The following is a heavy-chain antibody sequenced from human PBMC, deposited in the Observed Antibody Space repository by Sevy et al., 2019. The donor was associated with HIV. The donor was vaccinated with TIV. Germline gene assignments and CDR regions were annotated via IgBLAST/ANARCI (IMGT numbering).Heavy chain of an antibody. CDR2: IWYDGSNK. CDR1: GFTFSSYG. CDR3: ARGYSYALGNFDY. Sequence: GGSLRLSCAASGFTFSSYGTHWVRQAPGKGLEWVAVIWYDGSNKYYADSVKGRFTISRDNSKNTLYLQMNSLRAEDTAVYYCARGYSYALGNFDYWGQGTLVTVSS. J-gene: IGHJ4*02. D-gene: IGHD5-18*01. V-gene: IGHV3-33*01.